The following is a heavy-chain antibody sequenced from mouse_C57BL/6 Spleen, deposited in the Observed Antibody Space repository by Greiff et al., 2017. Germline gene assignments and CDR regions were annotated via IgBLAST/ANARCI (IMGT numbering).Heavy chain of an antibody. CDR1: GFTFSDYG. CDR3: ARGIGPFAMDY. V-gene: IGHV5-17*01. J-gene: IGHJ4*01. CDR2: ISSGSSTI. Sequence: EVHLVESGGGLVKPGGSLKLSCAASGFTFSDYGMHWVRQAPEKGLEWVAYISSGSSTIYYADTVKGRFTISRDNAKNTLFLQMTGLRAEDTAMYYCARGIGPFAMDYGGQGTSVTVSS. D-gene: IGHD2-14*01.